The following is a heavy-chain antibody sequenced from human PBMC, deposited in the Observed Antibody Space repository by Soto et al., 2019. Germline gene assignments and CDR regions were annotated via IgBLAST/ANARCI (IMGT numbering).Heavy chain of an antibody. CDR1: GGSISSYY. D-gene: IGHD3-10*01. J-gene: IGHJ5*02. Sequence: SETLSLTCTVSGGSISSYYWSWIRQPAGKGLEWIGRIYTSGSTNYNPSLKSRVTMSVDTSKNQFSLKLSSVTAADTAVYYCARGYGSGSYYHNWFDPWGQGTLVTVSS. CDR2: IYTSGST. CDR3: ARGYGSGSYYHNWFDP. V-gene: IGHV4-4*07.